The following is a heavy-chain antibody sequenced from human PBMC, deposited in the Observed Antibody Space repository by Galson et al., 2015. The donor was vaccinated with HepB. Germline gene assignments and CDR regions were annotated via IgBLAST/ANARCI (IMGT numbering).Heavy chain of an antibody. Sequence: SLRLSCAASGFTFSSYAMSWVRQAPGKGLEWVSAIGGSGGSTYYADSVKGRFTISRDNSKNTLYLQMNSLRAEDTAVYYCAKWATKVVPAANPLDYWGQGTLFTVSS. CDR2: IGGSGGST. J-gene: IGHJ4*02. V-gene: IGHV3-23*01. D-gene: IGHD2-2*01. CDR1: GFTFSSYA. CDR3: AKWATKVVPAANPLDY.